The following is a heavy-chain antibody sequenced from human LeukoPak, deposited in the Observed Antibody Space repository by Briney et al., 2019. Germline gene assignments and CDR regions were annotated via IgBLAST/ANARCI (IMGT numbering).Heavy chain of an antibody. D-gene: IGHD3-10*01. Sequence: GGSLRLSCAASGFTFSSYSVNWVRQAPGKGLEWVSHITSSSNVIYYADSVKGRFTISRDNAQNSLFLQMNSLRDEDTAVYYCARALGTYYASGSYYYFDYWGQGTLVNVAS. CDR2: ITSSSNVI. CDR1: GFTFSSYS. CDR3: ARALGTYYASGSYYYFDY. V-gene: IGHV3-48*02. J-gene: IGHJ4*02.